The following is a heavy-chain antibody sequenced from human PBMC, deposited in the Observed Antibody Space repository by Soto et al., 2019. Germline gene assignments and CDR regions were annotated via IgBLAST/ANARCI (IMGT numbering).Heavy chain of an antibody. D-gene: IGHD3-22*01. CDR2: IIPIIGIA. V-gene: IGHV1-69*08. CDR1: GGTFSSYT. CDR3: ARDTYDSSGYPFDY. Sequence: QVQLVQSGAEVKKPGSSVKVSCKASGGTFSSYTISWVRQAPGQGLEWMGRIIPIIGIANYAQKFQGRVTITAEKSTSIVYMELSSLRSEDTAVYYCARDTYDSSGYPFDYWGQGTLVSVSS. J-gene: IGHJ4*02.